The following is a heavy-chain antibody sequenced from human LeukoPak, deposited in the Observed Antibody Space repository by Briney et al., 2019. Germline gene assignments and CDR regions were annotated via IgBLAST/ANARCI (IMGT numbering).Heavy chain of an antibody. Sequence: GGSLRLSCAGSGFSFSSYHMNWVRQAPGKGLEWVLSIAGSSSYMNYADAVKGRFTISRDNAKNSLYLQMNSLRGEDTAVYYCPMGEGYNDYWGQGILVTVSS. J-gene: IGHJ4*02. CDR3: PMGEGYNDY. CDR2: IAGSSSYM. V-gene: IGHV3-21*04. CDR1: GFSFSSYH. D-gene: IGHD5-24*01.